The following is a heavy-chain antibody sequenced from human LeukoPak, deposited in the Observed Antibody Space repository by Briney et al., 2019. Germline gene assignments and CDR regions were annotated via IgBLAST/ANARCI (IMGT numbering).Heavy chain of an antibody. V-gene: IGHV3-53*01. CDR3: AKVAKYYYGSETYYFFEH. D-gene: IGHD3-10*01. Sequence: PGGSLRLSCTVSGFTVSSNSWSWVRQAPGKGLEWVSFIYSGGNTHYSDPVKGRFTISRDNSKNTLYLQMNSLRVEDTAVYYCAKVAKYYYGSETYYFFEHWGQGTPVTASS. CDR2: IYSGGNT. CDR1: GFTVSSNS. J-gene: IGHJ4*02.